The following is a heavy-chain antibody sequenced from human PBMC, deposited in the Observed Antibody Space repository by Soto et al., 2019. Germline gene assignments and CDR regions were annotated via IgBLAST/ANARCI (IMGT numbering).Heavy chain of an antibody. J-gene: IGHJ6*02. V-gene: IGHV3-30-3*01. CDR3: ARDLNDFWSGYYHYYYYGMDV. Sequence: GGSLRLSCAASGFTFSSYAMHWFRQAPGKGLEWVAVISYDGSNKYYADSVKGRFTISRDNSKNTLYLQMNSLRAEDTAVYYCARDLNDFWSGYYHYYYYGMDVWGQGTTVTAP. D-gene: IGHD3-3*01. CDR2: ISYDGSNK. CDR1: GFTFSSYA.